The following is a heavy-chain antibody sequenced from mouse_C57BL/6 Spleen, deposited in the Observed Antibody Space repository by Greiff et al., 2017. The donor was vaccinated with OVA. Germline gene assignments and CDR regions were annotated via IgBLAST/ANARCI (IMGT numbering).Heavy chain of an antibody. Sequence: QVQLQQSGPELVKPGASVKLSCKASGYTFTSYDINWVKQRPGQGLEWIGWIYPRDGSTKYNEKFKGKATLTVDTSSSTAYMELHRLTSEDSAVYFCARSGFITTVVAPDYWGQGTTLTVSS. CDR1: GYTFTSYD. J-gene: IGHJ2*01. CDR3: ARSGFITTVVAPDY. CDR2: IYPRDGST. D-gene: IGHD1-1*01. V-gene: IGHV1-85*01.